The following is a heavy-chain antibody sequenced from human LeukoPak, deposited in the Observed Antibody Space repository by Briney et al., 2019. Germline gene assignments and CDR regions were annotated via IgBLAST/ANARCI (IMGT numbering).Heavy chain of an antibody. CDR2: ISSKGTYI. D-gene: IGHD3-10*02. Sequence: GGSLRLSCAASGFTVSRNYMNWVRQAPGKGLEWVSYISSKGTYINYADSVKGRFTISRDNAKSSVYLQMTSLRAEDTAVYYCAKEACSGTNCIYYFMDVWGKGTTVTVSS. V-gene: IGHV3-21*06. CDR3: AKEACSGTNCIYYFMDV. J-gene: IGHJ6*03. CDR1: GFTVSRNY.